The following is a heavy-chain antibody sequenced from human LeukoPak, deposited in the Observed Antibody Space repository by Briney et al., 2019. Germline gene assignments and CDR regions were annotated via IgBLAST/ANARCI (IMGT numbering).Heavy chain of an antibody. V-gene: IGHV5-51*01. CDR3: ASGYSSSWLAFDY. CDR1: GYSFTSYW. CDR2: IYPGDSDT. D-gene: IGHD6-13*01. J-gene: IGHJ4*02. Sequence: GESLKISCKGSGYSFTSYWIGWVRQMPGKGLEWMGIIYPGDSDTRYSPSFQGQVTISADRSISTAYLQWTSLKASDTAMYYCASGYSSSWLAFDYWGQGTLVTVYS.